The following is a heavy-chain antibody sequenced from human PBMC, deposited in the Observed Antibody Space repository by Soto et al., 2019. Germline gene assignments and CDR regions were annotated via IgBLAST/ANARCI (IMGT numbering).Heavy chain of an antibody. J-gene: IGHJ6*02. Sequence: SETLSLTCTVSGGSISSGDYYWSWIRQPPGKGLEWIGYIYYSGSTYYNPSLKSRVTIPVDTSKNQFSLKLSSVAAADTAVYYCARGAYYYYGMDVWGQGTTVTVSS. CDR2: IYYSGST. V-gene: IGHV4-30-4*01. CDR3: ARGAYYYYGMDV. CDR1: GGSISSGDYY.